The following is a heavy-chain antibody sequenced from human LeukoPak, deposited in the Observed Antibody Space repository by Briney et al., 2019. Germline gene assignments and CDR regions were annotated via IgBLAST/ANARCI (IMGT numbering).Heavy chain of an antibody. D-gene: IGHD5-18*01. CDR2: INPNSGGT. J-gene: IGHJ6*03. CDR3: ARAWTGYSYGSYYYYYYMDV. CDR1: GYTFTGYY. V-gene: IGHV1-2*02. Sequence: GASVKVSCNASGYTFTGYYMHWVRQAPGQGLEWMGWINPNSGGTNYAQKFQGRVTMTRDTSISTAYMELSRLRSDDTAVYYCARAWTGYSYGSYYYYYYMDVWGKGTTVTVSS.